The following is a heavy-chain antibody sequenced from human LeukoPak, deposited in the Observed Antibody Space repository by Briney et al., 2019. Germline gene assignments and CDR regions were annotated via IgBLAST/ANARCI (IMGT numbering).Heavy chain of an antibody. CDR3: ARDSGDGYTVLGYFDY. CDR1: GFTFSSYS. CDR2: ISSSSSYI. V-gene: IGHV3-21*01. J-gene: IGHJ4*02. D-gene: IGHD5-24*01. Sequence: GGSLRLSCAASGFTFSSYSMNWVRQAPGKGLEWVSSISSSSSYIYYADSVKGRFTISRDNAKNSLYLQMDSLRAEDTAVYYCARDSGDGYTVLGYFDYWGQGTLVTVSS.